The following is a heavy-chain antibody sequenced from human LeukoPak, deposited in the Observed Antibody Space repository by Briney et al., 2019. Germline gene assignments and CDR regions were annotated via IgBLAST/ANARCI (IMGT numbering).Heavy chain of an antibody. CDR2: INHSGST. J-gene: IGHJ4*02. D-gene: IGHD2-2*01. CDR3: ARGGYCSSTSCPDY. V-gene: IGHV4-34*01. Sequence: SETLSLTCAVYGGSFSGYYWSWIRQPPGKGLEWIGEINHSGSTNYNPSLKSRVTISVDTSKNQFSLKLSSVTAADTAVYYCARGGYCSSTSCPDYWSQGTLVTVSS. CDR1: GGSFSGYY.